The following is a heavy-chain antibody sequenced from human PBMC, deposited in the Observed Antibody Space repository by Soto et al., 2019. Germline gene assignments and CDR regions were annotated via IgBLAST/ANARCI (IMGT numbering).Heavy chain of an antibody. CDR3: ARDAGPATANAFDI. J-gene: IGHJ3*02. Sequence: EVLLVESGGGLVKPGGSLRLSCAASGFTFSSYSMNWVRQAPGKGLEWVSSISSSSSYIYYADSVKGRFTISRDNAKNSLYLQMNSLRAEDTAVYYCARDAGPATANAFDIWGQGTMVTVSS. CDR2: ISSSSSYI. V-gene: IGHV3-21*01. D-gene: IGHD2-21*02. CDR1: GFTFSSYS.